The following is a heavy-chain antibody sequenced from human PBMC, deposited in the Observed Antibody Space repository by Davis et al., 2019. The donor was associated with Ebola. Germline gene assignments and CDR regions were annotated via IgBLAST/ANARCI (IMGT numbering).Heavy chain of an antibody. V-gene: IGHV3-7*03. Sequence: ETLSLTCAVYGGSFSGYYWSWVRQAPGKGLEWVANIKQDGSEKYYVDSVKGRFTISRDNAKNSLYLQMNSLRAEDTAVYYCARDRQWLASSHFDYWGQGTLVTVSS. CDR3: ARDRQWLASSHFDY. CDR1: GGSFSGYY. CDR2: IKQDGSEK. J-gene: IGHJ4*02. D-gene: IGHD6-19*01.